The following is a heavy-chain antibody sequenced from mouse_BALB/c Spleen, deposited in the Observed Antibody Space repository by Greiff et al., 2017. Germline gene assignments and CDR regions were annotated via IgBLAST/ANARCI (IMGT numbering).Heavy chain of an antibody. CDR1: GYTFTSYN. CDR3: ARWRTARATYAMDY. J-gene: IGHJ4*01. Sequence: QPGAELVKPGASVKMSCKASGYTFTSYNMHWVKQTPGQGLEWIGAIYPGNGDTSYNQKFKGKATLTADKSSSTAYMQLSSLTSEDSAVYYCARWRTARATYAMDYWGQGTSVTVSS. V-gene: IGHV1-12*01. CDR2: IYPGNGDT. D-gene: IGHD3-2*01.